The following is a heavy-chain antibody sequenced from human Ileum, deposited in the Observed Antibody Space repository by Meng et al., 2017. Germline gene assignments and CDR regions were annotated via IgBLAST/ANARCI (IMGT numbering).Heavy chain of an antibody. CDR2: VYFTGYT. Sequence: QLQLQESGPGLVKPSETLSLTCTVSGDSVSSGSYYWVWIRQPPGKALERIGAVYFTGYTYYGPSLTGRGTISVDTSRNQFSLKLNSVTAADTALYFCARHGHFTPDKYYFDYWGQGTLVTVSS. CDR3: ARHGHFTPDKYYFDY. D-gene: IGHD3-3*02. CDR1: GDSVSSGSYY. V-gene: IGHV4-39*01. J-gene: IGHJ4*02.